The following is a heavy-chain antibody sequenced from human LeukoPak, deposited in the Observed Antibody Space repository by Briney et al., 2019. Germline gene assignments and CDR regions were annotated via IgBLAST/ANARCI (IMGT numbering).Heavy chain of an antibody. CDR2: IYYSGST. J-gene: IGHJ5*02. D-gene: IGHD3-22*01. V-gene: IGHV4-59*12. CDR3: ARGSSGDYYDSSGSPTGFDP. CDR1: GGSISSYY. Sequence: SETLSLTCTVSGGSISSYYWSWIRQPPGKGLEWIGYIYYSGSTNYNPSLKSRVTISVDRSKNQFSLKLSSVTAADTAVYYCARGSSGDYYDSSGSPTGFDPWGQGTLVTVSS.